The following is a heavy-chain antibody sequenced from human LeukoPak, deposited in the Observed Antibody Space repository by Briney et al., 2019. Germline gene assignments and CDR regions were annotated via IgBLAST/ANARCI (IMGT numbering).Heavy chain of an antibody. V-gene: IGHV1-2*02. J-gene: IGHJ3*02. CDR3: ARASGSLGAFDI. CDR1: GYTFTGYY. Sequence: ASVKVSCTASGYTFTGYYMHWVRQAPGQGLEWMGWINPNSGGTNYAQKFQGRVTMTRDTSISTAYMELSRLRSDDTAVYYCARASGSLGAFDIWGQGTMVTVSS. D-gene: IGHD1-26*01. CDR2: INPNSGGT.